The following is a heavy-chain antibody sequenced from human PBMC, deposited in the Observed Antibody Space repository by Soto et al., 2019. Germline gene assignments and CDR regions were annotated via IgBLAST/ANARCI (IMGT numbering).Heavy chain of an antibody. CDR1: FWSFSGQY. J-gene: IGHJ6*02. CDR3: ARALRRGDSSWYDYYYYYGMDV. CDR2: INHSGST. V-gene: IGHV4-34*01. D-gene: IGHD6-13*01. Sequence: AEALPVTCAVYFWSFSGQYCSWLPAPRLRGVELVWEINHSGSTNYNPSLKSRVTISVDTSKNQFSLKLSSVTAADTAVYYCARALRRGDSSWYDYYYYYGMDVWGQGTTVNIS.